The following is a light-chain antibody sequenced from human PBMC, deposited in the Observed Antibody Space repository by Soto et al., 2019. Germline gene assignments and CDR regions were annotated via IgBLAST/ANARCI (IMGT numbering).Light chain of an antibody. CDR3: QQYDNVPYT. CDR1: QDISNS. CDR2: GAS. Sequence: DIQMTQSPSSLSASVGDRVTITCQASQDISNSLNWYQQKPGKAPKLLLYGASNLETGVPSRFSGSGFGTDFTFTISSLRPEDIATYHCQQYDNVPYTFGRGTKLEIK. J-gene: IGKJ2*01. V-gene: IGKV1-33*01.